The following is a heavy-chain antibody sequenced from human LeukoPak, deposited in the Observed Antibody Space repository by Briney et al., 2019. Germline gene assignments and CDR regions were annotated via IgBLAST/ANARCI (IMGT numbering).Heavy chain of an antibody. J-gene: IGHJ3*01. CDR3: AREGAGDGFDV. Sequence: GGSLRLSCAAPGLTFRSYEMNWVRQAPGKGLEWVSYISESGSTIYYADSVKGRFTISRDNAKNSLYLQMNSLRAEDTAVYYCAREGAGDGFDVWGQGTMVTVSS. CDR2: ISESGSTI. V-gene: IGHV3-48*03. CDR1: GLTFRSYE.